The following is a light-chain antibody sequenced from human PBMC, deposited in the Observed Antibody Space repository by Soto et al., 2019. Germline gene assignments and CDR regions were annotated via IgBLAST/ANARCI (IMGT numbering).Light chain of an antibody. J-gene: IGKJ1*01. CDR3: QQYNSYWT. CDR2: GAS. Sequence: IVLTQSPATLSLSPGERATLSCRASQSVGSNLAWYQQKPGQAPRLLIYGASTRVTGIPARFSGSGSGTEFTLTISSLQPDDFATYYCQQYNSYWTFGQGTKVDIK. V-gene: IGKV3-15*01. CDR1: QSVGSN.